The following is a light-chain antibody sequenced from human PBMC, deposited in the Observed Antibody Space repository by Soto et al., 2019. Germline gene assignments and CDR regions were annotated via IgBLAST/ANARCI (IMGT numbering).Light chain of an antibody. CDR3: QQYYTLPLT. CDR1: QSVLFTSNNKNY. CDR2: WAS. J-gene: IGKJ4*01. V-gene: IGKV4-1*01. Sequence: DIVMTQSPDSLTASLGERAAINCKSSQSVLFTSNNKNYLAWYQQKPGQPPKLLLSWASARESGVPERFSGSGSGTLFTLSISSLQAEDVAVYYCQQYYTLPLTFGGGTKVDIK.